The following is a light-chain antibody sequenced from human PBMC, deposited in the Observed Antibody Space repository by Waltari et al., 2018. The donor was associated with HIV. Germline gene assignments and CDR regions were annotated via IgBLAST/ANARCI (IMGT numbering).Light chain of an antibody. CDR2: WAS. CDR3: QQYYGYPWT. J-gene: IGKJ1*01. CDR1: QNLLYSPNNKNY. V-gene: IGKV4-1*01. Sequence: DIVLTQSPDSLAVSLGERATINCKSSQNLLYSPNNKNYLAWVQQKPGQPPKLLIYWASSRESGVPDRFSGSGSGTDFTLSISSLQAEDVAVYYCQQYYGYPWTFGQGTKVEIK.